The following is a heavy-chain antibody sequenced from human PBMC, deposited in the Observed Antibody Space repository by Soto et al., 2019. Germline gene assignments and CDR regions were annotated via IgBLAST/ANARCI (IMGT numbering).Heavy chain of an antibody. J-gene: IGHJ6*02. D-gene: IGHD3-3*01. Sequence: EVQLVESGGGLVQPGGSLRLSCAASGFTFSSYWMSWVRQAPGKGLEWVANIKQDGSEKYYVDSVKGRFTISRDNAKNSLYLQMNSLRAEDTAVYYCARVGFEYYDFWSGYYPDQPNYGMDVWGQGTTVTVSS. CDR3: ARVGFEYYDFWSGYYPDQPNYGMDV. CDR2: IKQDGSEK. V-gene: IGHV3-7*03. CDR1: GFTFSSYW.